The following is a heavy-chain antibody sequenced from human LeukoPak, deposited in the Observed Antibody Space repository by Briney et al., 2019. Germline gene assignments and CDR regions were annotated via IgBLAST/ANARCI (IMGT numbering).Heavy chain of an antibody. CDR2: TSGSGGST. Sequence: PGGSLRLSCAASGFTFSSYAMSWVRQAPGKGLEWVSATSGSGGSTYYADSVKGRFTISRDNSKNTLYLQMNSLRAEDTAVYYCAKDRGYGVSYWYFDLWGRGTLVTVSS. D-gene: IGHD5-12*01. J-gene: IGHJ2*01. CDR3: AKDRGYGVSYWYFDL. V-gene: IGHV3-23*01. CDR1: GFTFSSYA.